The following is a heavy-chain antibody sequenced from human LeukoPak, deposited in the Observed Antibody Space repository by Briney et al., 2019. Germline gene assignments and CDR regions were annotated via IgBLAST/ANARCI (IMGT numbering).Heavy chain of an antibody. CDR2: IIPILGIA. Sequence: ASVKVSCKASGGTFSSYAISWVRQAPGQGLEWMGRIIPILGIANYAQKFQGRVTITADKSTSTASMELSSLRSEDTAVYYCARSLANYYDSSGYYPREYNWFDPWGQGTLVTVSS. CDR1: GGTFSSYA. J-gene: IGHJ5*02. CDR3: ARSLANYYDSSGYYPREYNWFDP. V-gene: IGHV1-69*04. D-gene: IGHD3-22*01.